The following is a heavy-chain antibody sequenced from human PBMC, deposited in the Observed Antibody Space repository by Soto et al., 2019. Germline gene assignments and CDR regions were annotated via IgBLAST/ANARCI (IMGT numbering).Heavy chain of an antibody. CDR3: AREAYYDILTGYFLFDY. J-gene: IGHJ4*02. CDR2: TYYRSKWYN. D-gene: IGHD3-9*01. CDR1: GDSVSSNSAA. Sequence: SQTLSLTCAISGDSVSSNSAAWNWIRQSPSRGLEWLGRTYYRSKWYNDYAVSVKSRITINPDTSKNQFSLQLNSVTPEDTAVYYCAREAYYDILTGYFLFDYWGQGTLVTVSS. V-gene: IGHV6-1*01.